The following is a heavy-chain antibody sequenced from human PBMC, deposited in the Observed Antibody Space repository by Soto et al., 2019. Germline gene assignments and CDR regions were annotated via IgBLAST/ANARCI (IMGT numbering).Heavy chain of an antibody. V-gene: IGHV1-58*02. CDR2: IVVGSGNT. CDR1: GFTFTSSA. J-gene: IGHJ4*02. Sequence: SVKVSCKASGFTFTSSAMQWVRQARGQRLEWIGWIVVGSGNTNYAQKFQERVTITRDMSTSTAYMELSSLRSEDTAVYYCAADTAVMTTVTTLNYWGQGTLVTVSS. CDR3: AADTAVMTTVTTLNY. D-gene: IGHD4-17*01.